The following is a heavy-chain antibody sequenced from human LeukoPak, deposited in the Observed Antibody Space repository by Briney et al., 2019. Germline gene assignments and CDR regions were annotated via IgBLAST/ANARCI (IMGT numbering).Heavy chain of an antibody. Sequence: PGGSLRLSCAASGFTFSSYSIHWVRQAPGKGLEWVAVISYDGSNKYYADSVKGRFTISRDNSKNTLYLQMNSLRAEDTAVYYCAKGYYYDSSGYPSDAFDIWGQGTMVTVSS. CDR1: GFTFSSYS. D-gene: IGHD3-22*01. CDR3: AKGYYYDSSGYPSDAFDI. CDR2: ISYDGSNK. V-gene: IGHV3-30*04. J-gene: IGHJ3*02.